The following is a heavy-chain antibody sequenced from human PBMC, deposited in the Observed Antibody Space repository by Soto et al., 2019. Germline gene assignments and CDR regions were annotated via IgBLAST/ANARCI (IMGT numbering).Heavy chain of an antibody. V-gene: IGHV4-59*01. CDR2: IYYSGST. J-gene: IGHJ3*02. CDR1: GGSISSYY. CDR3: ARASTGPTYYDFWSGHSNAFDI. Sequence: TSETLSLTCTVSGGSISSYYWSWIRQPPGKGLEWIGYIYYSGSTNYNPSLKSRVTISVDTSKNQFSLKLSSVTAADTAVYYCARASTGPTYYDFWSGHSNAFDIWGQGTMVTVSS. D-gene: IGHD3-3*01.